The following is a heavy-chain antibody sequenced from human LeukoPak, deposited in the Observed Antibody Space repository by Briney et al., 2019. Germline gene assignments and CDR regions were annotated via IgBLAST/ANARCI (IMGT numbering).Heavy chain of an antibody. CDR1: GYTFTGYY. CDR3: ARAFMVRGVIVGANWFDP. V-gene: IGHV1-2*02. J-gene: IGHJ5*02. Sequence: ASVKVSCKASGYTFTGYYMHWVRQAPGQGLEWMGWINPNSGGTNYAQKFQGRVTMTRDTSISTAYMELSRLRSDDTAVYYCARAFMVRGVIVGANWFDPWGQGTLVTVSS. D-gene: IGHD3-10*01. CDR2: INPNSGGT.